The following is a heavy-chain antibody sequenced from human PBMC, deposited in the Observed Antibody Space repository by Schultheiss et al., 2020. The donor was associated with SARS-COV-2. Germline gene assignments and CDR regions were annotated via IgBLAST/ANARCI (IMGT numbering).Heavy chain of an antibody. D-gene: IGHD4-23*01. CDR3: AEAPAWTTVAHYGVDV. CDR1: GFTLSTYG. V-gene: IGHV3-21*01. Sequence: GGSLRLSCAASGFTLSTYGMNWVRQAPGKGLDWVASISGTSSPIYYADSVKGRFIISRDNAKNSLYLQMNSLRAEETAVYYCAEAPAWTTVAHYGVDVWGQGTTVTVSS. J-gene: IGHJ6*02. CDR2: ISGTSSPI.